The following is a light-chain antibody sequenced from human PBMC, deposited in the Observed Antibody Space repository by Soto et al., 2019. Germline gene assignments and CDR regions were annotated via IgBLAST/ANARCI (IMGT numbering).Light chain of an antibody. V-gene: IGKV3-15*01. CDR2: RAS. Sequence: EIVLTQSPATLSLSPGERATLSCRASQSVSSYLAWNQQKPGQAPRLLIYRASTRATGIPARFSGSGSGTEFTLTISSLQSEDFAVYYCQQYNNWPITFGQGTRLEIK. J-gene: IGKJ5*01. CDR3: QQYNNWPIT. CDR1: QSVSSY.